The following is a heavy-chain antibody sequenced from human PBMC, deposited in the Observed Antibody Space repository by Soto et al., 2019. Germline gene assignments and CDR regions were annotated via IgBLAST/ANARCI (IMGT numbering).Heavy chain of an antibody. V-gene: IGHV5-10-1*01. CDR2: IDPSDSYT. CDR3: ARGGRANSGYNWEYYNYYYGMDV. D-gene: IGHD5-12*01. Sequence: PGESLKISCKGSGYSFTTYWISWVRQMPGKGLEWMGRIDPSDSYTNYSPSFQGHVTISADKSISTAYLQWSSLKASDTAMYYCARGGRANSGYNWEYYNYYYGMDVWGQGTTVTV. J-gene: IGHJ6*02. CDR1: GYSFTTYW.